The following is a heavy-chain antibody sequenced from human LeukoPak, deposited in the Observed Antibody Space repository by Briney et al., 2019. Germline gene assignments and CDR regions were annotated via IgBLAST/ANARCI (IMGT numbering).Heavy chain of an antibody. J-gene: IGHJ4*02. Sequence: GGSLRLSCAASGFTFSGSALHWVRQAPGKGLEWVSSISSSSLYIYYADSVKGRFTISRDNAKNSLFLQMNSLRAEDTAVYYCAREGDGYNSPIDYWGQGTLVTVSS. CDR2: ISSSSLYI. CDR3: AREGDGYNSPIDY. CDR1: GFTFSGSA. D-gene: IGHD5-24*01. V-gene: IGHV3-21*01.